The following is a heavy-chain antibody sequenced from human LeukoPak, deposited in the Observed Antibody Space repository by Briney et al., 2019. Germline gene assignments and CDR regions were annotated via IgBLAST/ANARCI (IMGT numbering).Heavy chain of an antibody. CDR3: ARSSRIHCSGTDCYPFHLDY. CDR2: IDYTGST. V-gene: IGHV4-59*01. Sequence: PSETLSLTCSVSGGSIGSYYWSWIRQPPGKGLEWICYIDYTGSTAYNPSLKSRVTISVDTSKNQFSLKLRSATTADTAVYYCARSSRIHCSGTDCYPFHLDYWGQGTLVAVSS. CDR1: GGSIGSYY. J-gene: IGHJ4*02. D-gene: IGHD2-21*02.